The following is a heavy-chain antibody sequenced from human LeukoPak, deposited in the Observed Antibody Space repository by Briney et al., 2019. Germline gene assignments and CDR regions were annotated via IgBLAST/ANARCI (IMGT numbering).Heavy chain of an antibody. V-gene: IGHV3-15*01. J-gene: IGHJ4*02. CDR2: IKSKAHGGTT. CDR3: TTFSDCTSSICYTNY. Sequence: GGSLRLSCVVSGLTFSNVWMGWVRQAPGRGLEWVGRIKSKAHGGTTDYAAPVYGRFTVSRDDSENTLYLQMNSLQTEDTAVYYCTTFSDCTSSICYTNYWGQGTLVTVSS. CDR1: GLTFSNVW. D-gene: IGHD2-2*02.